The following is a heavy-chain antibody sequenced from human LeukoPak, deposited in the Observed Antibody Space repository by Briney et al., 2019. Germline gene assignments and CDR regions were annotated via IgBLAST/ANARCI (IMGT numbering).Heavy chain of an antibody. V-gene: IGHV4-59*12. Sequence: PSETLSLTCTVSGGSISSYYWSWIRQPPGKGLEWIGYIYYSGSTNYNPSLKSRVTISVDTSKNQFSLKLSSVTAADTAVYYCARDPASLFRDYYGSGSYDSAFDIWGQGTMVTVSS. CDR1: GGSISSYY. CDR3: ARDPASLFRDYYGSGSYDSAFDI. D-gene: IGHD3-10*01. CDR2: IYYSGST. J-gene: IGHJ3*02.